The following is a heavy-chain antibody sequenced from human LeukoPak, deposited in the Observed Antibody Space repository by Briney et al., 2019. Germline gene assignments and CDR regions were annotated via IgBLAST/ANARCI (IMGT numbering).Heavy chain of an antibody. CDR1: GFTFSNYV. CDR3: AKSRPSSSYHFDY. J-gene: IGHJ4*02. D-gene: IGHD3-22*01. CDR2: SDSGAST. V-gene: IGHV3-23*01. Sequence: GGSLRLSCVASGFTFSNYVMNWVRQAPGKGLEWVSSDSGASTYYADSVKGRFTISRDSPKNSLYLQMTSLRAEDTAIYYCAKSRPSSSYHFDYWGQGTLVTVSS.